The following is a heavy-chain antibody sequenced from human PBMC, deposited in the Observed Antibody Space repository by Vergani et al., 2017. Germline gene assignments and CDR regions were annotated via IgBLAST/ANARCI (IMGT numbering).Heavy chain of an antibody. J-gene: IGHJ4*02. V-gene: IGHV5-51*01. CDR2: IYPDDSDT. CDR1: GYIFTTYW. CDR3: AKEISLTTRSFDY. Sequence: EVQLVQSEAEVRKPGESLKISCKGSGYIFTTYWIAWVRQMPGRGLEWMGIIYPDDSDTRYSPSFQGQVTISVDKSISAAYLQWSSLKASDTAIYYCAKEISLTTRSFDYWGQGTLVTVSS. D-gene: IGHD3-3*01.